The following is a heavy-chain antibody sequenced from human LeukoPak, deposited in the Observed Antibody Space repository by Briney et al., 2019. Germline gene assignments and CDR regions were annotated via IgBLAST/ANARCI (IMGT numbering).Heavy chain of an antibody. Sequence: GGSLRLSCAASGLTFSSYSMNWVRQAPGKGLEWVSSISSSSSYIYYADSVKGRFTISRDNAKNSLYLQMNSLRAEDTAVYYCARPSDAGDDYWGQGTLVTVSS. CDR2: ISSSSSYI. CDR3: ARPSDAGDDY. J-gene: IGHJ4*02. CDR1: GLTFSSYS. V-gene: IGHV3-21*01. D-gene: IGHD1-14*01.